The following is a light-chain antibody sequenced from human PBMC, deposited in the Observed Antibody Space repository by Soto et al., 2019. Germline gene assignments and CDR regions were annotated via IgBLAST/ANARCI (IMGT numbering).Light chain of an antibody. V-gene: IGKV1-39*01. CDR3: QQSFSSSRT. Sequence: DIQMTQSPSSLSASVGDRVTITCRASQSISTFLNWYQQKPGNAPKSLIYAASNLQSGVPSRFSGSGSGTDFTLTISSLQPEDFATYYCQQSFSSSRTFGPGTKVDIK. CDR2: AAS. J-gene: IGKJ1*01. CDR1: QSISTF.